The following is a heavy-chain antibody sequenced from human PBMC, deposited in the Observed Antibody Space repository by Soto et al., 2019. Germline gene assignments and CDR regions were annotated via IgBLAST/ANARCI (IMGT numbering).Heavy chain of an antibody. Sequence: ASVKVSCKASGYTFTSYYMHWVRQAPGQRLEWMGIINPGDGSTSYAQKFQGRVTITRDTSASAAYMELSSLRSEDTAVYYCARFGVSYYYYGMDVWGQGTTVTVSS. CDR2: INPGDGST. J-gene: IGHJ6*02. V-gene: IGHV1-46*01. D-gene: IGHD3-10*01. CDR1: GYTFTSYY. CDR3: ARFGVSYYYYGMDV.